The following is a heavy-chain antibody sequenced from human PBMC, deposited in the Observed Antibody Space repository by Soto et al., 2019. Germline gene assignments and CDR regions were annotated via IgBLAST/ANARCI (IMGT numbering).Heavy chain of an antibody. CDR1: GFTFSSYG. V-gene: IGHV3-30*18. D-gene: IGHD6-19*01. J-gene: IGHJ4*02. CDR3: AKDRQYVADPFDY. CDR2: ISYDGSNK. Sequence: GGSLRLSCAASGFTFSSYGMHWVRQAPGKGLEWVAVISYDGSNKYYADSVKGRFTISRDNSKNTLYLQMNSLRAEDTAVYYCAKDRQYVADPFDYWGQGTLVTVSS.